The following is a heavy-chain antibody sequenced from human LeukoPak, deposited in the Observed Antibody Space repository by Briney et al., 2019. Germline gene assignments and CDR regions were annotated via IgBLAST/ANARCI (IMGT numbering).Heavy chain of an antibody. V-gene: IGHV4-34*01. CDR1: GGSFSGYY. Sequence: SETLSLTCAAYGGSFSGYYWSWLRQPPGKGLEWIGEINHSGSTNYNPSLKSRVTISVDTSKNQFSLKLSSVTAADTAVYYCARYYGSGTFDYWGQGTLVTVSS. CDR3: ARYYGSGTFDY. J-gene: IGHJ4*02. CDR2: INHSGST. D-gene: IGHD3-10*01.